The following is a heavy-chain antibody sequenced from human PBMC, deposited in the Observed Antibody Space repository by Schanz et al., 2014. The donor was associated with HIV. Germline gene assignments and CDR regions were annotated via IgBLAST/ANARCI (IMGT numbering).Heavy chain of an antibody. V-gene: IGHV3-21*01. J-gene: IGHJ6*02. Sequence: EVQLVESGGGLVKPGGSLRLSCAASRFTFSVYAMNWVRQAPGKGLEWVSSIDSSSSYKYYADSVKGQFTISRDNSKNTLYLQMNSLRAEDTAVYYCAREKYSSTWWRAGLYFYGMDVWGQGTTVTVSS. CDR3: AREKYSSTWWRAGLYFYGMDV. D-gene: IGHD6-13*01. CDR2: IDSSSSYK. CDR1: RFTFSVYA.